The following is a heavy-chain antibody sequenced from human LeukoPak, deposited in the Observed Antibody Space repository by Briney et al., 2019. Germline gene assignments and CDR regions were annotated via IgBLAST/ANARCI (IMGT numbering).Heavy chain of an antibody. CDR1: GFTFSDCW. V-gene: IGHV3-74*01. CDR3: ARALGYSYGYGIY. J-gene: IGHJ4*02. Sequence: GGSLRLSCAASGFTFSDCWMHWVRQSPGKGLEWVSRINTDGSTINYADSVKGRFTVSRDNAKNTMYLQMNSLRAEDSAVYYCARALGYSYGYGIYWGQGTLVTVSS. CDR2: INTDGSTI. D-gene: IGHD5-18*01.